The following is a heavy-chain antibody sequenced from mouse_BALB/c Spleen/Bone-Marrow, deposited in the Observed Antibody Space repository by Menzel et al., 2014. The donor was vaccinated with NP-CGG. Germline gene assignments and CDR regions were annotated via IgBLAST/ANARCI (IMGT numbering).Heavy chain of an antibody. J-gene: IGHJ1*01. Sequence: EVQLVESGPELVKPGASVKMSCKASGYTFTSYXMHWVKQKPGXXXEWIGYFNPYNDGTKYNEKFKGKATLTSDKSSSTAYMELXSLTSEDSAVYYCARNDGSSYWYFDVWGAGTTVTVSS. CDR1: GYTFTSYX. CDR3: ARNDGSSYWYFDV. CDR2: FNPYNDGT. V-gene: IGHV1-14*01. D-gene: IGHD1-1*01.